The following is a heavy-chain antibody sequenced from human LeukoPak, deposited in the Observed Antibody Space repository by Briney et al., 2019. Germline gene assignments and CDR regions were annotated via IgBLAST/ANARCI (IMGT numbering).Heavy chain of an antibody. CDR1: GFIFSSCG. CDR2: IRHDENDENNK. D-gene: IGHD2-21*01. Sequence: PGGSLRLSCAASGFIFSSCGMHWVRQAPGKGLEWVAFIRHDENDENNKYYADSVKGRFTISRDNFKNTLYLQMSSLKTEDTAVYYCTTSSYCEKNVCQTYFDFWGQGTLVTVSS. V-gene: IGHV3-30*02. J-gene: IGHJ4*02. CDR3: TTSSYCEKNVCQTYFDF.